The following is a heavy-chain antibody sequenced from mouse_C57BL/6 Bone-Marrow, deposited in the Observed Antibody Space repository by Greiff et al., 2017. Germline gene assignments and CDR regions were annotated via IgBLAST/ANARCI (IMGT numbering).Heavy chain of an antibody. CDR1: GFTFSSYT. V-gene: IGHV5-9*01. Sequence: EVLLVESGGGLVKPGGSLTLSCAASGFTFSSYTMSWVRQTPEKKLEWVATISGGGGNTYYPDSVKGRFTISRSNAKNTLYLQMSSLRSEDTALYYCARRQVWFAYWGQGTLVTVSA. CDR3: ARRQVWFAY. D-gene: IGHD3-2*01. J-gene: IGHJ3*01. CDR2: ISGGGGNT.